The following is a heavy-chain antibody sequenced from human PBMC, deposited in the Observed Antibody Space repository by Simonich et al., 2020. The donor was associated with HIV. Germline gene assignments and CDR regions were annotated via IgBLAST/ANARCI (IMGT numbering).Heavy chain of an antibody. V-gene: IGHV1-2*06. CDR1: GYRFTGYY. D-gene: IGHD3-16*01. CDR2: INPNLGDT. J-gene: IGHJ4*02. Sequence: QVQLVQSGAEVKKPGASVKVSCKASGYRFTGYYMHWVRQAPGQGLEWMGLINPNLGDTNDAQKFQGRVTMTRDTSISPAYMELSGLRSDDTAVYYCASGMMGFDYWGQGTLVTVSS. CDR3: ASGMMGFDY.